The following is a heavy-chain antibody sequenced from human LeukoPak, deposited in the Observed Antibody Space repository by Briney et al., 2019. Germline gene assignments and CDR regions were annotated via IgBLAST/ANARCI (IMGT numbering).Heavy chain of an antibody. Sequence: PGGSLRLPCAASGFTFTTYAMYWVRQAPGKGLEWVALIRYDGSSKYYGDSVKGRFTISRDNSKTTLYLQMNSLRAEDTALYYCATTRGSSLDYWGQGTLVTVSS. D-gene: IGHD1-26*01. V-gene: IGHV3-30*02. CDR2: IRYDGSSK. CDR3: ATTRGSSLDY. J-gene: IGHJ4*02. CDR1: GFTFTTYA.